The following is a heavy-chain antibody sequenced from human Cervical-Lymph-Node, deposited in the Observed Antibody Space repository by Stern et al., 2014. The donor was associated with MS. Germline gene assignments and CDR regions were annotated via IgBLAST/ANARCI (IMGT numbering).Heavy chain of an antibody. D-gene: IGHD2/OR15-2a*01. Sequence: QLVQSGAKMKKPGASVKVSCKASGYAFTGFFIHWVRQVPGQGLEWMGRLNPNSDDPTYAQNFQDRVTLTRDTSISTAYLELSRLTSADTAVYYCAREATRIIVGIDYWGQGTQVTVSS. V-gene: IGHV1-2*06. CDR2: LNPNSDDP. CDR1: GYAFTGFF. J-gene: IGHJ4*02. CDR3: AREATRIIVGIDY.